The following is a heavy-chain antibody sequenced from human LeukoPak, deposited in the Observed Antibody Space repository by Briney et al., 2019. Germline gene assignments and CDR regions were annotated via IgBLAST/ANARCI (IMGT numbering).Heavy chain of an antibody. V-gene: IGHV1-2*02. J-gene: IGHJ4*02. Sequence: ASVKVSCKASGYTFTGHYMHWVRQAPGQGLEWMGWINPKNAGTNFAQRFQGRVTMTRDTSISTGYMELSRLRSDDTALYYCARTLYIAAVPGGFDYWGQGTLVTVSS. CDR1: GYTFTGHY. D-gene: IGHD6-13*01. CDR2: INPKNAGT. CDR3: ARTLYIAAVPGGFDY.